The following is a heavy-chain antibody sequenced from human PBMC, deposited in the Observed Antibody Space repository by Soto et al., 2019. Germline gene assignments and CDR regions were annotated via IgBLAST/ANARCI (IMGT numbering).Heavy chain of an antibody. J-gene: IGHJ4*02. CDR2: KSGGGST. Sequence: EVQLSESGGGLVQPGGSLRLSCGGAGFTFSGSAVSWVRQAPGRGLAWVSGKSGGGSTEYADSVKGRFGISRDNSKDTVYLYMNSLRDDDTAVYYCSRQKGDIVARPPDHWGQGILVTVSS. CDR1: GFTFSGSA. V-gene: IGHV3-23*01. CDR3: SRQKGDIVARPPDH. D-gene: IGHD5-12*01.